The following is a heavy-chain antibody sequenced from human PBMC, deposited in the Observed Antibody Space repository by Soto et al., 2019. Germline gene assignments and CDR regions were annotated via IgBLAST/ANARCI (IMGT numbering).Heavy chain of an antibody. J-gene: IGHJ6*02. Sequence: QVQLQESGPGLVKPSGTLSLTCAVSGDSISSSNWWSWVRQPPGKGLEWIGEIYHSGSTRYNPSLKRRVTISVDKAKHQFSLNLSSVTAADTAVYFCARGGPMDVWGQGTTVTVSS. CDR1: GDSISSSNW. CDR3: ARGGPMDV. V-gene: IGHV4-4*02. D-gene: IGHD3-10*01. CDR2: IYHSGST.